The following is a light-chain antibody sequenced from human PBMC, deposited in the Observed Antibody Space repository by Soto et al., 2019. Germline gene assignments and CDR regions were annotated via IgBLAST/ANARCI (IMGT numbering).Light chain of an antibody. CDR2: GAS. Sequence: EIELTQSPGILSLSPGERATLSCRASRSVGTFLAWYQQKPGQAPRLVIYGASSRATGIPDRFSGSGSETDFTLTISRLEPEDFAVYYCQQYGSSPRTFDQGTKVDI. CDR1: RSVGTF. V-gene: IGKV3-20*01. CDR3: QQYGSSPRT. J-gene: IGKJ1*01.